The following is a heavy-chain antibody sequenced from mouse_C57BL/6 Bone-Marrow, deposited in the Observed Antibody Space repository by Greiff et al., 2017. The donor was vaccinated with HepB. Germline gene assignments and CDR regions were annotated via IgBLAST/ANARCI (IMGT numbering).Heavy chain of an antibody. CDR2: IDPSDSYT. CDR3: AREDDY. J-gene: IGHJ2*01. Sequence: VQLQQPGAELVKPGASVKLSCKASGYTFTSYWMQWVKQRPGQGLEWIGEIDPSDSYTNYNQKFKGKATLTVDTSSSTAYMQLSSLTSEDSAVYYCAREDDYWGQGTTLTVSS. CDR1: GYTFTSYW. V-gene: IGHV1-50*01.